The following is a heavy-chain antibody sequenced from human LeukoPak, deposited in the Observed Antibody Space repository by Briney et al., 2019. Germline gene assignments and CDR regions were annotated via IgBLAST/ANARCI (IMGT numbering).Heavy chain of an antibody. CDR3: AKSYSSGWYFDY. V-gene: IGHV3-30*18. CDR1: GFTFSSYG. CDR2: LSYDGSNK. D-gene: IGHD6-19*01. Sequence: PGGSLRLSCAVSGFTFSSYGVQWVRQAPGKGLEWVAVLSYDGSNKHYADSVKGRFTISRDNSKNTLYLQMNSLRAEDTAVYYCAKSYSSGWYFDYWGQGTLVTVSS. J-gene: IGHJ4*02.